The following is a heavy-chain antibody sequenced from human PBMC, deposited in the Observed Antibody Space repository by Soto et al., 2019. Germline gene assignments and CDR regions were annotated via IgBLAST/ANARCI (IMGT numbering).Heavy chain of an antibody. V-gene: IGHV3-66*01. D-gene: IGHD6-19*01. CDR3: ARVGYSSGWLRN. CDR1: GFTVSSNY. Sequence: GSLRLSCAASGFTVSSNYMSWVRQAPGKGLEWVSVIYSGGGTYYADSVKGRFTISRDNSKNTLYLQMNSLRAEDTAVYYCARVGYSSGWLRNWGQGTLVTVSS. CDR2: IYSGGGT. J-gene: IGHJ4*02.